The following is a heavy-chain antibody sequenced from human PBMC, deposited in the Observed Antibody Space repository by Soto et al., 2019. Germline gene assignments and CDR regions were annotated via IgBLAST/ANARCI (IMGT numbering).Heavy chain of an antibody. CDR1: GASITNADSY. CDR2: IAYTGDT. Sequence: QVRLHQSGPGLIKPSETLSLTCAVSGASITNADSYWCWIRQHPGKGLEWIGYIAYTGDTYFNPSLRSRLTISSDRAKNQFSLKFSSVTAADTAFYYCARDCEKAAIGHWGQGTLVTVSS. CDR3: ARDCEKAAIGH. J-gene: IGHJ1*01. V-gene: IGHV4-31*11. D-gene: IGHD2-21*01.